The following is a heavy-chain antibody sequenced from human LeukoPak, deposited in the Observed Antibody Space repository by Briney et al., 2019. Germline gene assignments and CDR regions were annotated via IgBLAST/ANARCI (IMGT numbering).Heavy chain of an antibody. CDR3: ARELPFDY. Sequence: PGRSLRLSCAASGFTFSSYWMHWVRQAPGKGLVWVSRIKSDGSRTDYADSVKGRFTISRDNAKNTLYLQMNSLRVEDTAVYYCARELPFDYWGQGTLVTVSS. J-gene: IGHJ4*02. CDR1: GFTFSSYW. CDR2: IKSDGSRT. V-gene: IGHV3-74*01.